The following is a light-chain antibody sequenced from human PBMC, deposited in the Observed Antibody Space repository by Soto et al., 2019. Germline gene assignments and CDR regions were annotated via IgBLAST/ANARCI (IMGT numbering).Light chain of an antibody. Sequence: IVMTQSPATLAVSPGERATIAXRASQSFSLKLAWYQQEPVXAPRXXXDNXSNRATGSPARLSGSGSGTDFTLTISSLEPEYFAVYYCQQRSNRPSTFGQGTRLEIK. J-gene: IGKJ5*01. V-gene: IGKV3-11*01. CDR1: QSFSLK. CDR2: NXS. CDR3: QQRSNRPST.